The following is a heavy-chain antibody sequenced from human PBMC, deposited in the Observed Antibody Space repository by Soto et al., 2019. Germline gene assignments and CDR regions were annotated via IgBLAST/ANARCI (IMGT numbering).Heavy chain of an antibody. CDR1: GYTVTRYG. CDR2: INAGTGQV. D-gene: IGHD4-17*01. V-gene: IGHV1-3*01. J-gene: IGHJ3*02. Sequence: ASVKVSCKGSGYTVTRYGMHCVRQAPGQRLEWMGWINAGTGQVKYSQKFQGRVLITRDTSASTAYMELSSLRSEDTAVYYCARVMTVQAFDIWGQGTMVTVSS. CDR3: ARVMTVQAFDI.